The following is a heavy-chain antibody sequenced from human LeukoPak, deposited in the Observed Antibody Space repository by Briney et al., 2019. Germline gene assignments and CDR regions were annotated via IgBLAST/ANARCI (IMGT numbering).Heavy chain of an antibody. Sequence: GGSLRLSCAVSGFTFSDYYMSWTRQAPGKGLEWVSYISSSGSAMYYADSVKGRFTISRDNAKNSLYLQMNSLRAEDTAVYYCATLKGAYDYDRLDYWGQGTLVTVSS. CDR3: ATLKGAYDYDRLDY. CDR2: ISSSGSAM. D-gene: IGHD3-22*01. CDR1: GFTFSDYY. J-gene: IGHJ4*02. V-gene: IGHV3-11*01.